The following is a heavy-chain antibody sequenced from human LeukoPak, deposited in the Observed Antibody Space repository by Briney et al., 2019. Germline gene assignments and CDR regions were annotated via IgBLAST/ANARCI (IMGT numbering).Heavy chain of an antibody. J-gene: IGHJ3*02. Sequence: PSETLSLTCTVSGDSISSSDFYWGWIRRPPGKGLEWIALINYSGSTYYNPSLKSRVTISVDTSKNQFSLKLSSVTAADTAVYYCASQVTGLISFDIWGQGTMVTVSS. V-gene: IGHV4-39*01. D-gene: IGHD1-14*01. CDR2: INYSGST. CDR1: GDSISSSDFY. CDR3: ASQVTGLISFDI.